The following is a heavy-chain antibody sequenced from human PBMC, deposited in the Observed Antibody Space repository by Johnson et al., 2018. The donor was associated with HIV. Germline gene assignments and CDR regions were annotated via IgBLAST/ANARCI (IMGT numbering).Heavy chain of an antibody. Sequence: VQLVESGGGLVQPGGSLRLSCAASGFTFSSYWMHWVRQAPGKGLVWVSRINSDGSSTSYADSVKGRFTISRDNAKNSLYLQMNRLRAEATAVYYCARRQVAASCLDAFAIWGHGTMLLVSS. CDR2: INSDGSST. CDR1: GFTFSSYW. J-gene: IGHJ3*02. V-gene: IGHV3-74*01. CDR3: ARRQVAASCLDAFAI.